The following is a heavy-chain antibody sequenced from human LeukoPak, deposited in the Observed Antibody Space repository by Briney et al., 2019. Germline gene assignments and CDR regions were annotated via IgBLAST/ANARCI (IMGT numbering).Heavy chain of an antibody. CDR2: INPISGGT. Sequence: ASVKVSCKASGYTFTGYYMHWVRQAPGQGLEWMGWINPISGGTNYAQKFQGRVTMTRDTSISTAYMELSRLRSDDTAVYYCARGDSTLRDAFDIWGQGTMVTVSS. CDR1: GYTFTGYY. V-gene: IGHV1-2*02. J-gene: IGHJ3*02. CDR3: ARGDSTLRDAFDI. D-gene: IGHD5/OR15-5a*01.